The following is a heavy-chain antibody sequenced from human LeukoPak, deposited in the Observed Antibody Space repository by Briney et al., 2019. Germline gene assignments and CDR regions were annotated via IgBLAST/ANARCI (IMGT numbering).Heavy chain of an antibody. Sequence: GESLKISCKGSGYSFTSYWIGWVRQMPGKGLEWMGIIYPGGSDTRYSPSFQGQVTISADKSISTAYLQWSSLKASDTAMYYCARRVGSCSSTSCSYGMDVWGKGTTVTVSS. V-gene: IGHV5-51*01. CDR2: IYPGGSDT. CDR1: GYSFTSYW. J-gene: IGHJ6*04. D-gene: IGHD2-2*01. CDR3: ARRVGSCSSTSCSYGMDV.